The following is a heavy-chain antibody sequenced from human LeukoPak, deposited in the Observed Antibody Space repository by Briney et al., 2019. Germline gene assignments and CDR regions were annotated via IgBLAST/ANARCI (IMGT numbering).Heavy chain of an antibody. CDR2: IIPIFGTA. CDR3: ARAGYCTNGVCYTTAFDY. J-gene: IGHJ4*02. D-gene: IGHD2-8*01. CDR1: GGTFSSYA. Sequence: SVKVSCKASGGTFSSYAISWVRQAPGQGLEWMGGIIPIFGTANYAQKFQGRVTITTDESTSTAYMKLSSLRSEDTAVYYCARAGYCTNGVCYTTAFDYWGQGTLVTVSS. V-gene: IGHV1-69*05.